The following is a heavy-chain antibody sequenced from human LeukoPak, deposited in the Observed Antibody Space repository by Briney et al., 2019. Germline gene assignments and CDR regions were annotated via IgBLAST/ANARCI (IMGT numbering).Heavy chain of an antibody. V-gene: IGHV3-30*02. D-gene: IGHD2-15*01. J-gene: IGHJ4*02. CDR2: IRYDGSNK. CDR1: GFSFSSYG. Sequence: GGSLRLSCAGSGFSFSSYGMHWVRQAPGKGLEWVAFIRYDGSNKYYADSVKGRFTISRDNSKNTLYLQMNSLRAEDTAVYYCAKPYCSGGSCYPFDYWGQGTLVTVSS. CDR3: AKPYCSGGSCYPFDY.